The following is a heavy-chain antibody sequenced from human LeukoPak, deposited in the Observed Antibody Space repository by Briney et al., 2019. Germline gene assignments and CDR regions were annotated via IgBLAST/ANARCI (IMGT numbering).Heavy chain of an antibody. V-gene: IGHV4-39*01. CDR2: IYYSGST. J-gene: IGHJ6*02. Sequence: SETLSLTCTVSGGSISGSSYYWGWIRQPPGKGLEWIGSIYYSGSTYYNPSLKSRVTISVDTSKNQFSLKLNSVTATDTAVYYCARLPIGIRGVDVWGQGTTVTVSS. CDR3: ARLPIGIRGVDV. D-gene: IGHD2/OR15-2a*01. CDR1: GGSISGSSYY.